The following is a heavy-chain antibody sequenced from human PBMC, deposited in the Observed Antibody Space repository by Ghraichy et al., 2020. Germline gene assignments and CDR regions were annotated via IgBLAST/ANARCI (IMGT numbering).Heavy chain of an antibody. CDR1: GFPFCHYC. J-gene: IGHJ6*02. D-gene: IGHD3-9*01. CDR3: ARDRCGYDVLTGYYYHYYGMDV. CDR2: ISYDGHKQ. Sequence: GESLNISCVASGFPFCHYCLHWARPAPGKGLEWVSLISYDGHKQDFVDYVKGRFTISRDNSKNTVYLQMNSLRAEDTAVYYCARDRCGYDVLTGYYYHYYGMDVWGQGTTVTVSS. V-gene: IGHV3-30*03.